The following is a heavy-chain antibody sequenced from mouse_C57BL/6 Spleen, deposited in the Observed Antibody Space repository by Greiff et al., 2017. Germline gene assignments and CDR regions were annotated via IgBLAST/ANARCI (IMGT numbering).Heavy chain of an antibody. CDR2: IYPGSGST. Sequence: QVQLQQPGAELVKPGASVNMSCTASGYTFTSYWITWVKQRPGQGLEWIGDIYPGSGSTNYNETFKSKATLTVDTSSSTAYMQLSSLTSEDSAVYYCARITTVVATNFDYWGQGTTLTVSS. V-gene: IGHV1-55*01. CDR3: ARITTVVATNFDY. J-gene: IGHJ2*01. CDR1: GYTFTSYW. D-gene: IGHD1-1*01.